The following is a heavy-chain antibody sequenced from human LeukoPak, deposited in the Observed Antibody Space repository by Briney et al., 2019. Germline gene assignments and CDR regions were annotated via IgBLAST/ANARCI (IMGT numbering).Heavy chain of an antibody. V-gene: IGHV4-59*10. CDR3: ARTDYYDSREYFDY. D-gene: IGHD3-22*01. CDR2: IYTSGST. J-gene: IGHJ4*02. CDR1: GGSFSGYY. Sequence: SETLSLTCGIYGGSFSGYYWSWIRQPAGKGLEWIGRIYTSGSTNYNPSLKSRVTMSVDTSKNQFSLKLSSVTAADTAVYYCARTDYYDSREYFDYWGQGTLVTVSS.